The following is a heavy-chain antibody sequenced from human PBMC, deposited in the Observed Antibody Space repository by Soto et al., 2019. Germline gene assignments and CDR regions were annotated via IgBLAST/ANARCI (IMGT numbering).Heavy chain of an antibody. Sequence: GGSLRLSCATSGFTLSYVWMSWVRQAPGKGLEWVGRIKSTKDGGTIDYAAPVKDRFIISRDDSENTLHLQMNTLRTEDTAVYHCDMDREVGGGPVGFDPSGQGTLVTVYS. CDR2: IKSTKDGGTI. D-gene: IGHD3-16*01. CDR1: GFTLSYVW. V-gene: IGHV3-15*01. J-gene: IGHJ5*02. CDR3: DMDREVGGGPVGFDP.